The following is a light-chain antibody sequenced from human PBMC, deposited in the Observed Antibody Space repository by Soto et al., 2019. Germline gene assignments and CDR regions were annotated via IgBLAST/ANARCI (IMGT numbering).Light chain of an antibody. CDR1: SSDVGGYDY. Sequence: VLTQPASVSGSPGQSITISCTGTSSDVGGYDYVSWYQLHPGKAPKLMVFEVSNRPSGVSHRFSGSKSGNTASLTISGLQAEDEADYFCSSYSISTAYLFGTGDQGHRP. J-gene: IGLJ1*01. CDR3: SSYSISTAYL. CDR2: EVS. V-gene: IGLV2-14*01.